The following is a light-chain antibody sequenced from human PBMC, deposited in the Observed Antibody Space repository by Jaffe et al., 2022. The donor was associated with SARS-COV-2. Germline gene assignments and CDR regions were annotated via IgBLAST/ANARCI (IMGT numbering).Light chain of an antibody. CDR1: QSVSSN. Sequence: ETVMTQSPATLSVSPGERATLSCRASQSVSSNVAWYQQKPGQAPRLLISGASTRATGIPARFSGSGSGTEFTLTISSLQSEDFAVYYCQQYNNWPPFTFGPGTKVDIK. V-gene: IGKV3-15*01. J-gene: IGKJ3*01. CDR2: GAS. CDR3: QQYNNWPPFT.